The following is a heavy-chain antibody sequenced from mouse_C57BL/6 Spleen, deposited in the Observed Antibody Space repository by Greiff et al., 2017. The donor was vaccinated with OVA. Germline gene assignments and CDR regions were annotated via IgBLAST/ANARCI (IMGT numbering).Heavy chain of an antibody. Sequence: EVMLVESGGGLVKPGGSLKLSCAASGFTFSDYGMHWVRQAPEKGLEWVAYISSGSSTIYYADTVKGRFTISRDNAKNTLFLQMTSLRSEDTAMYYCARLGANWDYFDYWGQGTTLTVSS. CDR2: ISSGSSTI. CDR3: ARLGANWDYFDY. J-gene: IGHJ2*01. CDR1: GFTFSDYG. V-gene: IGHV5-17*01. D-gene: IGHD4-1*01.